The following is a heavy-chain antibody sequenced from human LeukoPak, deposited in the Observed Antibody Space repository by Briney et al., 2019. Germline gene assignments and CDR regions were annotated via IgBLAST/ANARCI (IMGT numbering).Heavy chain of an antibody. J-gene: IGHJ6*02. D-gene: IGHD1-26*01. CDR2: ISGSGSST. CDR3: AKEIRVGATPYGMDV. V-gene: IGHV3-23*01. Sequence: GGSLRLSCAASGFTFSSYVMSWVRQAPGKGLEWVSAISGSGSSTYYADSVKGRFTISRDNSKNTLYLQMNSLRAEDTAVYYCAKEIRVGATPYGMDVWGQGTTVTVSS. CDR1: GFTFSSYV.